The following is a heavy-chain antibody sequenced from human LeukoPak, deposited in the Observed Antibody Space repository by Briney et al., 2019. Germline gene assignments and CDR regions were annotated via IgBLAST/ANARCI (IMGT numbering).Heavy chain of an antibody. J-gene: IGHJ5*02. V-gene: IGHV4-4*07. CDR1: GGSITNYY. Sequence: SETLSLTCTVSGGSITNYYWSWIRQPAGKGLEWIGRVYSSGSTNYNPSLKSQVTMSVDTSKNQFSLNLNSVTAADTAVYYCARELLILPNWFDTRGRGTLVTVSS. D-gene: IGHD2-21*01. CDR3: ARELLILPNWFDT. CDR2: VYSSGST.